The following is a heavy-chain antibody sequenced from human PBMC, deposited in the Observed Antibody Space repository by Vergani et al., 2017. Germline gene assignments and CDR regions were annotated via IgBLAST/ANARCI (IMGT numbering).Heavy chain of an antibody. J-gene: IGHJ4*01. V-gene: IGHV3-30*03. Sequence: VQLVESGGGLVKPGGSLRLSCAASGFTFSSYSMNWVRQAPGKGLEWVATISFDGNKKDYTEAVRGRFTISRDSSKTLYLQMDSLRVEDTAMYFCARDSFGLVVLQFWGQGTLVTVSS. CDR3: ARDSFGLVVLQF. CDR2: ISFDGNKK. CDR1: GFTFSSYS. D-gene: IGHD3/OR15-3a*01.